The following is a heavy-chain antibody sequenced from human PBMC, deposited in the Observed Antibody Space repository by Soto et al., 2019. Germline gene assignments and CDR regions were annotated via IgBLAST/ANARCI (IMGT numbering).Heavy chain of an antibody. CDR2: IYYSGST. D-gene: IGHD3-10*01. V-gene: IGHV4-61*01. CDR1: GGSVSSGSYY. Sequence: SETLSLTCTVSGGSVSSGSYYWSWIRQPPGKGLERIGYIYYSGSTHYNPSLKSRVTISVDTSKNPFSLKLSTVTAADTAVYYCAIGVRGKADDDYGMDVWGQGTTVTVSS. J-gene: IGHJ6*02. CDR3: AIGVRGKADDDYGMDV.